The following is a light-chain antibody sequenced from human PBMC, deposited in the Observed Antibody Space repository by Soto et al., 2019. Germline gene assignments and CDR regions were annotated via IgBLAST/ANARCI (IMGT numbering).Light chain of an antibody. J-gene: IGKJ5*01. Sequence: EIVLTQSPPTLYLCPGERATHSCKTSQSVSSYLAWYQQKPGQAPRLLIYDASNRATGIPARFSGSGSGTDFTLTISSLEPEDFAVYYWQHRSNWPPITFGQGTRLEIK. CDR2: DAS. CDR3: QHRSNWPPIT. V-gene: IGKV3-11*01. CDR1: QSVSSY.